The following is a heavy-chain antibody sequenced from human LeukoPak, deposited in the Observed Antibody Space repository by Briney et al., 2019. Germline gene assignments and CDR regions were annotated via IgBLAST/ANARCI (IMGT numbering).Heavy chain of an antibody. D-gene: IGHD3-22*01. Sequence: SETLSLTCAVSGGSISSGGYSWSWIRQPPGKGLEWIGYIYYSGSTYYNPSLKSRVTISVDTSKNQFSLKLSSVTAADTAVYYCARSDDTGPGVLDYWGQGTLVTVSS. J-gene: IGHJ4*02. V-gene: IGHV4-31*11. CDR3: ARSDDTGPGVLDY. CDR1: GGSISSGGYS. CDR2: IYYSGST.